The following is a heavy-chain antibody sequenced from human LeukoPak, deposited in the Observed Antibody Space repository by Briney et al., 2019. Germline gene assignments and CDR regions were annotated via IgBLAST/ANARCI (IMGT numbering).Heavy chain of an antibody. CDR2: IIPIVGTA. J-gene: IGHJ4*02. CDR3: ARDLGPPYYYGSGSYIGY. D-gene: IGHD3-10*01. CDR1: GGTFSSYA. V-gene: IGHV1-69*01. Sequence: SLKLSCKASGGTFSSYAISWVRQAPGQGLEWMGGIIPIVGTANYAQKFQGRVTITADESTSTAYMELSSLRSEDTAVYYCARDLGPPYYYGSGSYIGYWGQGTLVTVSS.